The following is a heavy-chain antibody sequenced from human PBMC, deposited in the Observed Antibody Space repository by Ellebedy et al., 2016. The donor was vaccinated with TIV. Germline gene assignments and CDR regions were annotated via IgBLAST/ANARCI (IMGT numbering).Heavy chain of an antibody. CDR3: VREGDGEMTTVTTSIRRAFDI. CDR1: GFSFGEYT. CDR2: ISEDGSRE. V-gene: IGHV3-30-3*01. D-gene: IGHD4-17*01. Sequence: GGSLRLSXAASGFSFGEYTMTWVRQAPGKGLEWVSAISEDGSREYYADSVKGRFTISRDNSKNTLRLQMNSLRAEDTAVYFCVREGDGEMTTVTTSIRRAFDIWGQGTMVTVSS. J-gene: IGHJ3*02.